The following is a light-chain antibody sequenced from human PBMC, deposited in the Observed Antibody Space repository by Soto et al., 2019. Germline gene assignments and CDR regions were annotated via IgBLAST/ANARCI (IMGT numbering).Light chain of an antibody. V-gene: IGKV3-11*01. CDR1: QSVGNS. CDR3: QFRRSWPLT. Sequence: EIVLTQSPDTLSLSPGERATLSCRASQSVGNSVAWYQQKPGQAPRLLIYDASKRASGIPARFSGSGSGTDFTLTISSLEPEDFAVYTCQFRRSWPLTFGGGTNVEIK. J-gene: IGKJ4*01. CDR2: DAS.